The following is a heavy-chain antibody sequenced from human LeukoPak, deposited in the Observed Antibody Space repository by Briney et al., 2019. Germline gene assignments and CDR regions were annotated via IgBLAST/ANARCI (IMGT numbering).Heavy chain of an antibody. V-gene: IGHV3-11*01. CDR2: ISSSGSTI. D-gene: IGHD3-10*01. J-gene: IGHJ4*02. CDR3: ALLGGKLLWRIDY. CDR1: GFTFSDYY. Sequence: AGSLRLSCAASGFTFSDYYMSWIRQAPGKGLEGVSYISSSGSTIYYAASLKGRFTISRDNAKNSLYLQMNSLRAEDTAVYYCALLGGKLLWRIDYWGQGPRVTVSS.